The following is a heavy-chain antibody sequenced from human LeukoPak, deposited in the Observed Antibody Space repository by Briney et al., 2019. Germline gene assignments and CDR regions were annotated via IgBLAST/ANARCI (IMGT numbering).Heavy chain of an antibody. D-gene: IGHD2-21*02. V-gene: IGHV3-48*04. CDR1: GFTFSSYS. Sequence: GGSLRLSCAASGFTFSSYSMNWVRQAPGKGLEWVSYISSSSSTIYYADSVKGRFTISRDNAKNSLYLQMNSLRAEDTAVYYCARDPLVVVTPDAFDIWGQGTMVTVSS. J-gene: IGHJ3*02. CDR3: ARDPLVVVTPDAFDI. CDR2: ISSSSSTI.